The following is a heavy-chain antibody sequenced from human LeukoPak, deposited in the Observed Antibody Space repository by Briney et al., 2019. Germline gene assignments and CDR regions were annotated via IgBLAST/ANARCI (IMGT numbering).Heavy chain of an antibody. CDR3: AKVTDIVVVPAAGPLDY. D-gene: IGHD2-2*01. CDR2: ISSSSSYI. CDR1: GFTFSASD. Sequence: GGSLRLSCAASGFTFSASDMNWVRQTPGKGLEWVSSISSSSSYIYYADSVKGRFTISRDNSKNTLYLRMNSLRAEDTAVYYCAKVTDIVVVPAAGPLDYWGQGTLVTVSS. J-gene: IGHJ4*02. V-gene: IGHV3-21*04.